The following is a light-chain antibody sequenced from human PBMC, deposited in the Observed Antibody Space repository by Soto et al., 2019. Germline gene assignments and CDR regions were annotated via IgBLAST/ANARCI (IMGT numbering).Light chain of an antibody. V-gene: IGKV3-15*01. CDR3: QQYDNWPPWT. CDR2: GAS. J-gene: IGKJ1*01. CDR1: PSVSSN. Sequence: EIVMTQSPATLSVSSGEIATLSCRASPSVSSNLVWYQQKPGQAPRLLIYGASTRATGIPARFSGSGSETEFTLTINGLQSEDFAVYYCQQYDNWPPWTFGQGTKVDIK.